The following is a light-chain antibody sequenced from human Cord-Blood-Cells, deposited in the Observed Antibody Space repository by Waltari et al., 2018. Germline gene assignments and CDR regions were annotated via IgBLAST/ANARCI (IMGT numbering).Light chain of an antibody. V-gene: IGKV3-11*01. CDR1: QSVSSY. CDR2: DAS. CDR3: QQRSNWPYT. Sequence: EIVLTQSPATLSLSPGARATLPCRASQSVSSYLAWYQQKPGQAPRLLIYDASNRATDIPARFSGSGSGTDFTLTISSLEPEDFAVYYCQQRSNWPYTFGQGTKLEIK. J-gene: IGKJ2*01.